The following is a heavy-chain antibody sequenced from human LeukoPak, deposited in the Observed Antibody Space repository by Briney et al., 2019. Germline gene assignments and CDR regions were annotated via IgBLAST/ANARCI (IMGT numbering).Heavy chain of an antibody. CDR1: GFTFSSYG. Sequence: PGRSLRLSCAASGFTFSSYGMPWVRQAPGKGLEWVAVIWYDGSNKYYADSVKGRFTISRDNSKNTLYLQMNSLRAEDTAVYYCANQNSSSWGPNDYWGQGTLVTVSS. CDR2: IWYDGSNK. V-gene: IGHV3-33*06. CDR3: ANQNSSSWGPNDY. J-gene: IGHJ4*02. D-gene: IGHD6-13*01.